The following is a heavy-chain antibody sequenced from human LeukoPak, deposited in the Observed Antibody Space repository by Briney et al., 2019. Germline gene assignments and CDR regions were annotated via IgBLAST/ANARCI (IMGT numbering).Heavy chain of an antibody. CDR2: IYPGDSDI. J-gene: IGHJ3*02. CDR1: GYSFNTYW. CDR3: ARPQDFGLTGMNAFDI. V-gene: IGHV5-51*01. Sequence: GESLKISWKGSGYSFNTYWIGWVRQMPGKGREWMGIIYPGDSDIKYSPSFQGQVTISADKSISTAYLQWSSLKASDTAMYYRARPQDFGLTGMNAFDIWGQGTMVTVSS. D-gene: IGHD7-27*01.